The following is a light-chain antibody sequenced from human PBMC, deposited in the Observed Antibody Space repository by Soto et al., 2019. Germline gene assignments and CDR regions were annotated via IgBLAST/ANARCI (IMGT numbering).Light chain of an antibody. CDR2: GAS. J-gene: IGKJ5*01. V-gene: IGKV1-39*01. Sequence: DVQMTQSTSSLSASVGDRVTIPCRASQSISRYLIWYQQKPGKAPKLLIYGASTLQSGVPSRFSGSGSGTDYTLTISSLQPEDFATYYCQQSYRTPTFGQGTRLEI. CDR1: QSISRY. CDR3: QQSYRTPT.